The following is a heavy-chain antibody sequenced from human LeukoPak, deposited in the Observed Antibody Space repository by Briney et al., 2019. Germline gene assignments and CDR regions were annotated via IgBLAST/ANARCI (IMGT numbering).Heavy chain of an antibody. V-gene: IGHV5-51*01. Sequence: GESLKISCKGSGYSFTNYWIGWVRQMPGKGLEWMGIIYPGDSDTTYNPSFQGQVTISADKSISTAYLQWSSLKASDTAMYYCARQGSGYSPTYYYYMDVWGKGTTVTISS. CDR2: IYPGDSDT. D-gene: IGHD5-18*01. CDR1: GYSFTNYW. J-gene: IGHJ6*03. CDR3: ARQGSGYSPTYYYYMDV.